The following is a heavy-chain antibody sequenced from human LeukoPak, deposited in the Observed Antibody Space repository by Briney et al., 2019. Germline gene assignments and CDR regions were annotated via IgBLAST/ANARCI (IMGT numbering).Heavy chain of an antibody. CDR1: GFTFSSYS. V-gene: IGHV3-21*01. CDR2: ISSSSSYI. J-gene: IGHJ5*02. D-gene: IGHD4-17*01. Sequence: GGSLRLSCAASGFTFSSYSLNWVRQAPGKGLEWVSSISSSSSYIYYAASVKGRFTISRDNAKNSLYLQMNSLRAEDTAVYYCASGDGASFDPWGQGTLVTVSS. CDR3: ASGDGASFDP.